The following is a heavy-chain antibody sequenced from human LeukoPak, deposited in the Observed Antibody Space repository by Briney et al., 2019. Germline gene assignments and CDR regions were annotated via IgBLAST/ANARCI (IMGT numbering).Heavy chain of an antibody. CDR3: ARGRTAAGTRAFDI. CDR2: IYSGGST. CDR1: GFTVSSNY. V-gene: IGHV3-66*01. J-gene: IGHJ3*02. D-gene: IGHD6-13*01. Sequence: GGSLRLSCAASGFTVSSNYMSWVRQAPGKGLEWVSVIYSGGSTYYADSVKGRFTISRDNSKNTLYLQMNSLRAEDTAVYYCARGRTAAGTRAFDIWGQGTMVTVSS.